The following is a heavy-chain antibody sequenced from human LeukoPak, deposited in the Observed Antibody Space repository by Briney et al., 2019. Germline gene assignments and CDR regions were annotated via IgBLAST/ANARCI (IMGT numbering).Heavy chain of an antibody. J-gene: IGHJ4*02. CDR3: ATGRGQLGGRTTDY. V-gene: IGHV1-3*01. Sequence: ASVKVSCKASGYTFTSYAMHWVRQAPGQRLEWMGWINAGNGNTKYSQKFQGRVTITRDTSASTAYMELSSLRSEDTAVYYCATGRGQLGGRTTDYWGQGTLVTVSS. CDR1: GYTFTSYA. CDR2: INAGNGNT. D-gene: IGHD1-1*01.